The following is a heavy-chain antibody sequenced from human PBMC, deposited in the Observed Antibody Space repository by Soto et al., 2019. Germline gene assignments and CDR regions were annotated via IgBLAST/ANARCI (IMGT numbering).Heavy chain of an antibody. CDR1: GGSISSYY. Sequence: SETLSLTCTVSGGSISSYYWSWIRQPPGKGLEWIGYIYYSGSTNYNPSLKSRVTISVDTSKNQFSLKLSFVTAADTAVYYCARGKAAAFDIWGQGTMVTVSS. V-gene: IGHV4-59*01. CDR3: ARGKAAAFDI. CDR2: IYYSGST. J-gene: IGHJ3*02. D-gene: IGHD2-15*01.